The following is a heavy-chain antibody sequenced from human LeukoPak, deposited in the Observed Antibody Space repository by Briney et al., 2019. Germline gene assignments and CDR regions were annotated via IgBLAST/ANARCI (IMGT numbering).Heavy chain of an antibody. CDR3: ARNIQLWFDYYYYGMDV. V-gene: IGHV1-46*01. CDR2: INPSGGST. J-gene: IGHJ6*02. CDR1: GYTFTSYY. D-gene: IGHD5-18*01. Sequence: ASVKVSCKASGYTFTSYYMHWVRQAPGQGLEWMGIINPSGGSTSYAQKFQGRVTITRDTSTSTVYMELSSLRSEDTAVYYCARNIQLWFDYYYYGMDVWGQGTTVTVSS.